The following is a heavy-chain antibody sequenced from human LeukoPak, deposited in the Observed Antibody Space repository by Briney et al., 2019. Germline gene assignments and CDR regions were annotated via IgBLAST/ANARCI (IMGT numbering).Heavy chain of an antibody. Sequence: ASVKVSCKASGGTFSSYAISWVRQAPGQGLEWMGGIIPIFGTANYAQKFQGRVTITTDESTSTAYMELSSLRSEDTAVYYCELRGLRFLEWLDYWGQGTLVTVSS. CDR1: GGTFSSYA. CDR2: IIPIFGTA. J-gene: IGHJ4*02. CDR3: ELRGLRFLEWLDY. V-gene: IGHV1-69*05. D-gene: IGHD3-3*01.